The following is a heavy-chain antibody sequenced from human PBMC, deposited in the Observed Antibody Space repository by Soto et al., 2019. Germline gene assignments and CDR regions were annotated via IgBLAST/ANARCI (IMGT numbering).Heavy chain of an antibody. D-gene: IGHD3-16*01. CDR2: ISSSSSYYT. J-gene: IGHJ4*02. CDR3: ASGRACWGHFDD. V-gene: IGHV3-21*01. CDR1: GFTFTTYS. Sequence: EVHLVESGGGLVKPGGSLRLSCAASGFTFTTYSMNWVRQAPGKGLEWVSSISSSSSYYTSYADSVKGRFAISRDNANNPLYLQMNSLRAAETAVYYCASGRACWGHFDDWGLGTLVTVSS.